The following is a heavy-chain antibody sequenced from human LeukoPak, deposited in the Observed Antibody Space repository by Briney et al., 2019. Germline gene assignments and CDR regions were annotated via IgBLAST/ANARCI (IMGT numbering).Heavy chain of an antibody. Sequence: PSQTLSLTCSVSGGSITSGSYYWTWVRQPAGKGLEWVGRIYTSGSTDYNPSLKSRVTISVDTSKNQFSLNLTYVTAADTAVYYCARADYSGVTYYYYYVDVWGKGTTVTVSS. CDR2: IYTSGST. CDR1: GGSITSGSYY. V-gene: IGHV4-61*02. CDR3: ARADYSGVTYYYYYVDV. D-gene: IGHD4-11*01. J-gene: IGHJ6*03.